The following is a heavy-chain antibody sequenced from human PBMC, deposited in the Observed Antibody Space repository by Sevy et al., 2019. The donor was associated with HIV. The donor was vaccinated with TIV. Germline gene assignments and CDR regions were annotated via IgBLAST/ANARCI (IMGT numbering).Heavy chain of an antibody. J-gene: IGHJ1*01. Sequence: GGSLRLSCAASGFIFSSYGMNWVRQAPGKGLEWVSGISGSGGSTYYADSVKGRFTISRDNSNNKLYLQMNSLRAEDTAVYYCANDGGSYYVVQSHQWGQGTLVTVSS. D-gene: IGHD1-26*01. CDR3: ANDGGSYYVVQSHQ. CDR1: GFIFSSYG. V-gene: IGHV3-23*01. CDR2: ISGSGGST.